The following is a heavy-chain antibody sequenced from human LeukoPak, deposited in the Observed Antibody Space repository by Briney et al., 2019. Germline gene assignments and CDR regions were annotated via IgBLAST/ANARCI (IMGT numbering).Heavy chain of an antibody. V-gene: IGHV3-23*01. CDR1: GFTFTSSA. J-gene: IGHJ4*02. CDR3: AKNPSAYCGGDCYSDY. CDR2: VSGSGAGT. D-gene: IGHD2-21*01. Sequence: GGSLRLSCATSGFTFTSSAMSWVRQAPGKGLEWVSAVSGSGAGTYYADSVKGRFTVSRDNSKNTLYLQMNTLRAEDTAIYYCAKNPSAYCGGDCYSDYWGQGTLVTVSS.